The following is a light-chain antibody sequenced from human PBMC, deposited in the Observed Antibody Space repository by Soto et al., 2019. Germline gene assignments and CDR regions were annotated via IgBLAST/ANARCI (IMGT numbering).Light chain of an antibody. J-gene: IGKJ1*01. CDR2: KAS. Sequence: DIQMTQSPSTLSASVGDRVSITCRASQSISTWLAWYQQKPGKTPKLLIYKASSLESGVPSRFSGSGSGTEFTLTISSLQPDDFATYYCHQYNSYSETFGHGTKVEI. CDR1: QSISTW. CDR3: HQYNSYSET. V-gene: IGKV1-5*03.